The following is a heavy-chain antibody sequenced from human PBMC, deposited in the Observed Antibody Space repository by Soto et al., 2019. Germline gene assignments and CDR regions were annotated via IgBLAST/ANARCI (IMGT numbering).Heavy chain of an antibody. CDR3: ARELVVVAATPVSPYYYYGMDV. D-gene: IGHD2-15*01. V-gene: IGHV3-21*01. Sequence: EVQLVESGGGLVKPGGSLRLSCAASGFTFSSYSMNWVRQAPGKGLEWVSSISSSSSYIYYADSVKGRFTISRDNAKNSLYLQMNSLGAEDTAVYYCARELVVVAATPVSPYYYYGMDVWGQGTTVTVSS. J-gene: IGHJ6*02. CDR2: ISSSSSYI. CDR1: GFTFSSYS.